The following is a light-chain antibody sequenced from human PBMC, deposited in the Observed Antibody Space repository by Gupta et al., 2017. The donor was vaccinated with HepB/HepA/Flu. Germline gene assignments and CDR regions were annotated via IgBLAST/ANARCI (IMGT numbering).Light chain of an antibody. V-gene: IGLV2-23*02. CDR1: RSAVGCHTL. J-gene: IGLJ3*02. CDR2: ELR. Sequence: QSALTPPASGAGAPGQSITLSCTGTRSAVGCHTLSSWHQQHPGKHPNLVIYELRKWTPGVSNRFSGSTSATTASLTISGLQAEDEDDYYCCSFAGNNWVFGGGTKLTVL. CDR3: CSFAGNNWV.